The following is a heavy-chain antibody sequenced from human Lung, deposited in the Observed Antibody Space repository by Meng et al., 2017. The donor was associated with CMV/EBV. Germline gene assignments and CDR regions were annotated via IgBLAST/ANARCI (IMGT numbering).Heavy chain of an antibody. V-gene: IGHV4-4*02. D-gene: IGHD3-22*01. CDR2: IHHSGTT. Sequence: SETXSLTCVVPGGSISSSKWWSWVRQPPGKGLEWIGAIHHSGTTNYNTSLKSRVTMSVDRSKNHFSLSLTSVTAADTAVYFCARADSSYFDVSAYYPDAFDIWXQGTXVTVSS. J-gene: IGHJ3*02. CDR1: GGSISSSKW. CDR3: ARADSSYFDVSAYYPDAFDI.